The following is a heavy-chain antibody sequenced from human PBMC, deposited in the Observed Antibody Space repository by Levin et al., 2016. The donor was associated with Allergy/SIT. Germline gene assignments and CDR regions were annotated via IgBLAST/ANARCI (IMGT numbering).Heavy chain of an antibody. CDR3: VAGAPFDY. D-gene: IGHD1-26*01. CDR1: GFTFSSYW. Sequence: GESLKISCAASGFTFSSYWMHWVRQAPGKGLMWVARIDADGSNSAYADSVRGRFTISRDNGRNMLFLQMSSLRVEDTAIYHCVAGAPFDYWGQGAPVTVSS. J-gene: IGHJ4*02. CDR2: IDADGSNS. V-gene: IGHV3-74*01.